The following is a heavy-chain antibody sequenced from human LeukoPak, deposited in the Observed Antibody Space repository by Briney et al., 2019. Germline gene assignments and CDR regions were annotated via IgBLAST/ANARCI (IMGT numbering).Heavy chain of an antibody. J-gene: IGHJ4*02. Sequence: ASVKVSCKASGYTFTTYGITWVRQAPGQGLECMGWINPYNGNTNYAQKLQGRVTMTTDTSTSAAYMELRSLRSDDTAVYYCARELYGRFEYWGQGTLVTVSS. CDR1: GYTFTTYG. CDR3: ARELYGRFEY. D-gene: IGHD2-2*02. V-gene: IGHV1-18*01. CDR2: INPYNGNT.